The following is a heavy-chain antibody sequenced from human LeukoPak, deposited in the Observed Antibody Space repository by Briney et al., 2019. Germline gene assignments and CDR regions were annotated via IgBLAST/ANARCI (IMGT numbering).Heavy chain of an antibody. V-gene: IGHV3-7*01. D-gene: IGHD3-22*01. J-gene: IGHJ4*02. Sequence: PGGSLRLSCAASGFSFSSYWMSWVRQAPGKGLEWVANIKQDGSEKYYVDSVKGRFTISRDNAKNSLYLQMNSLRAEDTAVYYCARAGGGYPAPDPFDYWGLGTLVTVST. CDR1: GFSFSSYW. CDR2: IKQDGSEK. CDR3: ARAGGGYPAPDPFDY.